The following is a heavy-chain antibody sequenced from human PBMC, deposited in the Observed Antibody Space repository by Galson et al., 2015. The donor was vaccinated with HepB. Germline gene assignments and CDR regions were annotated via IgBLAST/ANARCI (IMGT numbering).Heavy chain of an antibody. CDR1: GYTFTSYA. CDR2: INAGNGNT. D-gene: IGHD3-10*01. V-gene: IGHV1-3*01. J-gene: IGHJ4*02. CDR3: ARDRTYYYGSGSFDY. Sequence: SVKVSCKASGYTFTSYAMHWVRQAPGQRLEWMGWINAGNGNTKYSQKFQGRVTITRDTSASTAYMELSSLRSEDTAVYYCARDRTYYYGSGSFDYWGQGTLVTVSS.